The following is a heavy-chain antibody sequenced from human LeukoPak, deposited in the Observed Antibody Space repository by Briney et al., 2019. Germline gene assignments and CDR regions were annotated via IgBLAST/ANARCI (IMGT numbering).Heavy chain of an antibody. CDR1: GYIFTSYD. V-gene: IGHV1-8*01. D-gene: IGHD3-9*01. CDR3: ARAERYFDWLLYYFDY. J-gene: IGHJ4*02. CDR2: MNPNSGNT. Sequence: ASVKVSCKASGYIFTSYDINWVRQATGQGLEWMGWMNPNSGNTGYAQKFQGRVTMTRNTSISTAYMELSSLRSEDTAVYYCARAERYFDWLLYYFDYWGQGTLVTVSS.